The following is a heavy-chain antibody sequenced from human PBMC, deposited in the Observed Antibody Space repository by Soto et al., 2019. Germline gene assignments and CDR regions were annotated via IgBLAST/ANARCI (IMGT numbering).Heavy chain of an antibody. J-gene: IGHJ4*02. D-gene: IGHD6-19*01. CDR1: GFTFSSYW. Sequence: LRLSCAASGFTFSSYWMHWVRQAPGKGLVWVSRINSDGSSISYADSVKGRFTISRDNAKNTLYLQMKSLRVEDTAVYYCARETGYSSGWRQDYWGQGTLVTVSS. CDR2: INSDGSSI. CDR3: ARETGYSSGWRQDY. V-gene: IGHV3-74*01.